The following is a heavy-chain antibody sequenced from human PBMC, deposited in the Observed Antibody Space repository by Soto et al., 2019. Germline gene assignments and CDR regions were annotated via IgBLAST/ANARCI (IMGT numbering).Heavy chain of an antibody. CDR2: IFHSGSA. CDR3: ARYTFGHDREYHYAMDV. CDR1: GASISSSAYY. Sequence: QVQLQESGPGLVKPSQTLSLTCTVSGASISSSAYYWSWVRQPPGKGLEWIGYIFHSGSAYYNPSLKSRVTISVDTSKNQLSLKLTSVTAADTAVFYCARYTFGHDREYHYAMDVWGQGTTVTVSS. J-gene: IGHJ6*02. D-gene: IGHD3-10*02. V-gene: IGHV4-30-4*01.